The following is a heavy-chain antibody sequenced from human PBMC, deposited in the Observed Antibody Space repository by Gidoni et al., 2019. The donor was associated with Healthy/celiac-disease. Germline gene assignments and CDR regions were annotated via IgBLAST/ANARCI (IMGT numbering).Heavy chain of an antibody. CDR3: ARDSTPYDYVWGRGAFDI. Sequence: QVQLVQSGADVKKHASSVQVRCKASGGTFSSSPLSWVRQAPGQGREWRGRIIPILGIANYAQKFQGGVTITADKSTSTAYMELSSLRSEDTAVYYCARDSTPYDYVWGRGAFDIWGQGTMVTVSS. J-gene: IGHJ3*02. V-gene: IGHV1-69*04. CDR1: GGTFSSSP. D-gene: IGHD3-16*01. CDR2: IIPILGIA.